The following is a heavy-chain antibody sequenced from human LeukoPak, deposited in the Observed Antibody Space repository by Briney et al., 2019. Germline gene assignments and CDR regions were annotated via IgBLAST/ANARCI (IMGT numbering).Heavy chain of an antibody. CDR2: IKHDGSSA. J-gene: IGHJ4*02. D-gene: IGHD3-22*01. CDR1: GFTFSSYW. V-gene: IGHV3-74*01. CDR3: VRGLAYPDSKTFEF. Sequence: PGGSLRLSCAASGFTFSSYWLRWVRQAPGNGLVWVARIKHDGSSADYADAVKGRITISRDNAKNTLYLQMNRLRAEDTPVYYSVRGLAYPDSKTFEFWGQGNLVTASS.